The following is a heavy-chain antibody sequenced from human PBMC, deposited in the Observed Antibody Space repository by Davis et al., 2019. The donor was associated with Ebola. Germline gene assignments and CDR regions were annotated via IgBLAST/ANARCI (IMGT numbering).Heavy chain of an antibody. CDR1: GGSISSSSYY. Sequence: PSETLSLTCTVSGGSISSSSYYWGWIRQPPGKGLEWIGSIYYSGSTYYNPSLKSRVTISVDTSKNQFSLKLSSVTAADTAVYYCAGYGISSLERDMDVWGKGTTVTVSS. CDR2: IYYSGST. D-gene: IGHD3-9*01. V-gene: IGHV4-39*07. J-gene: IGHJ6*03. CDR3: AGYGISSLERDMDV.